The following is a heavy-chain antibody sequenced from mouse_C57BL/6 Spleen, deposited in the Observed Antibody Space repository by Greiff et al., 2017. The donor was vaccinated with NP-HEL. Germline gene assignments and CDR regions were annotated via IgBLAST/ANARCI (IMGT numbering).Heavy chain of an antibody. CDR3: AKPPTTVVAPFDY. J-gene: IGHJ2*01. D-gene: IGHD1-1*01. CDR2: IHPNSGST. CDR1: GYTFTSYW. Sequence: QVQLQQPGAELVKPGASVKLSCKASGYTFTSYWMHWVKQRPGQGLEWIGMIHPNSGSTNYNEKFKSKATLTVDKSSSTAYMRLSSLASEDSAVYYCAKPPTTVVAPFDYWGQGTTLTVSS. V-gene: IGHV1-64*01.